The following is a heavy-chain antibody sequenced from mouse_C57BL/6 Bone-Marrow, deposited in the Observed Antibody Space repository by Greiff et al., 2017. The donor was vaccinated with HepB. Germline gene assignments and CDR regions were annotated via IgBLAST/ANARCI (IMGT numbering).Heavy chain of an antibody. CDR1: GFTFSDYY. CDR2: ISNGGGST. Sequence: EVNVVESGGGLVQPGGSLKLSCAASGFTFSDYYMYWVRQTPEKRLEWVAYISNGGGSTYYPDTVKGRFTITRDNAKNPLYLQMSRLKSEDTAMYYCARQEDYYGSSPWFAYWGQGTLVTVSA. CDR3: ARQEDYYGSSPWFAY. J-gene: IGHJ3*01. V-gene: IGHV5-12*01. D-gene: IGHD1-1*01.